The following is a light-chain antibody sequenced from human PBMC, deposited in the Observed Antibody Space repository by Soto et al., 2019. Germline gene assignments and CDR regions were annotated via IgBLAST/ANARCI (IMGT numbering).Light chain of an antibody. CDR1: QSVSSN. CDR3: QQYNNWGYT. J-gene: IGKJ2*01. Sequence: EIVMTQSPATLSVSPGERATLSCRASQSVSSNLAWYQQKPGQAPRLLIYGASTRATGIPARFSGSGSGTEFTLTISSLQSEDFAVYYWQQYNNWGYTFGQGTKLEIK. V-gene: IGKV3-15*01. CDR2: GAS.